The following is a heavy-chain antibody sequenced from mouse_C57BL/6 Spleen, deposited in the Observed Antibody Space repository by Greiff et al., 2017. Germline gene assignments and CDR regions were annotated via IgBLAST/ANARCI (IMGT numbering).Heavy chain of an antibody. V-gene: IGHV3-6*01. CDR3: ARDDHYGSSLDY. CDR1: GYSIPSGYY. D-gene: IGHD1-1*01. CDR2: ISYDGSN. J-gene: IGHJ2*01. Sequence: EVQLVESGPGLVKPSQSLSLTCSVTGYSIPSGYYWNWIRQLPGNKLEWMGYISYDGSNNYNPSLKNRISITRDTSKNQFFLKLNSVTTEDTATYYCARDDHYGSSLDYWGQGTTLTVSS.